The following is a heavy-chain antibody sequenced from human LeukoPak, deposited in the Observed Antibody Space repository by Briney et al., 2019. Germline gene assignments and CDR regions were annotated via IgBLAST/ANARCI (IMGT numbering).Heavy chain of an antibody. J-gene: IGHJ3*02. CDR3: ARPTSNYFESTMSFDI. CDR2: ISTSSSYI. CDR1: GFTFSTYT. Sequence: PGGSLRLSCAASGFTFSTYTMNWVRQAPGKGLEWVSSISTSSSYIYYADSVKGRFTISRDNAKSSLYLQMNSLRAEDTAVYYCARPTSNYFESTMSFDIWGQGTMVTVSS. D-gene: IGHD3-22*01. V-gene: IGHV3-21*06.